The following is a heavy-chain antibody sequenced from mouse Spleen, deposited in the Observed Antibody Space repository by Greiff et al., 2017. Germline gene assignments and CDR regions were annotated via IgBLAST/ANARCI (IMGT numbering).Heavy chain of an antibody. Sequence: VQLQQSGPVLVKPGASVKMSCKASGYTFTDYYMNWVKQSHGKSLEWIGVINPYNGGTSYNQKFKGKATLTVDKSSSTAYMELNSLTSEDSAVYYCARRDYDLYYYAMDYWGQGTSVTVSS. D-gene: IGHD2-4*01. CDR3: ARRDYDLYYYAMDY. J-gene: IGHJ4*01. CDR2: INPYNGGT. V-gene: IGHV1-19*01. CDR1: GYTFTDYY.